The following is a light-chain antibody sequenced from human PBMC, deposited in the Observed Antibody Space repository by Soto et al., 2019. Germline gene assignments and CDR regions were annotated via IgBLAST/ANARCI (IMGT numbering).Light chain of an antibody. Sequence: DIQMTQSPSSLSASVGDRVTITCRASQSISSYLNWYQQKPGKAPKLLIYAASNLQSGLPSRFSGSGSGTDFTLTISSLQPEDFATYYCQQTYSTPYTFGQGTKLEIK. CDR2: AAS. CDR1: QSISSY. J-gene: IGKJ2*01. V-gene: IGKV1-39*01. CDR3: QQTYSTPYT.